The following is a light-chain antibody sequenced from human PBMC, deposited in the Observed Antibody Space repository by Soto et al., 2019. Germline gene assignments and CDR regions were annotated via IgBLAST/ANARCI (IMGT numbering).Light chain of an antibody. CDR1: TSDVGGYDY. V-gene: IGLV2-14*01. CDR3: SSFTTSSTYV. Sequence: QSALTQPASVSGSPGQSITISCTGTTSDVGGYDYVSWYQQHPGKAPKLLISEVRNRPSGVSSRFSGSRSANSASLTISGLQAEDEVDYYCSSFTTSSTYVFGTGTKVTVL. J-gene: IGLJ1*01. CDR2: EVR.